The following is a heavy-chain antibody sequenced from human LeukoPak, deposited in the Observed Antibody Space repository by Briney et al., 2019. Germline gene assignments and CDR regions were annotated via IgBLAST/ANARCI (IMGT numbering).Heavy chain of an antibody. CDR3: ARGTQLLWFGESSQSNWFDP. D-gene: IGHD3-10*01. CDR1: GYTFTSYD. J-gene: IGHJ5*02. Sequence: ASVKVSCKASGYTFTSYDINWVRQATGQGLEWMGWMNPNSGNTGYAQKFQGRVTMTRNTSISTAYMELSSLRSEDTAVYYCARGTQLLWFGESSQSNWFDPWGQGTLVTVSS. CDR2: MNPNSGNT. V-gene: IGHV1-8*01.